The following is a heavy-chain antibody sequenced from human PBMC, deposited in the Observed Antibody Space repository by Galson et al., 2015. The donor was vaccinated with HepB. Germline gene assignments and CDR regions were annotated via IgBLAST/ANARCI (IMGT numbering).Heavy chain of an antibody. J-gene: IGHJ6*02. Sequence: SLTCTVSGGSISSSSYYWGWIRQPPGKGLEWIGSIYYSGSTYYNPSLKSRVTISVDTSKNQFSLKLSSVTAADTAVYYCARDRSEAAAGGYYYGMDVWGQGTTVTVSS. CDR1: GGSISSSSYY. V-gene: IGHV4-39*07. CDR2: IYYSGST. D-gene: IGHD6-13*01. CDR3: ARDRSEAAAGGYYYGMDV.